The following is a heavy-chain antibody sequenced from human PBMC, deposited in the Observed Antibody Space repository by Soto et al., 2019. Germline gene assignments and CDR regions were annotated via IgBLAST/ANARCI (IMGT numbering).Heavy chain of an antibody. J-gene: IGHJ3*02. V-gene: IGHV3-33*01. CDR2: IWYDGNDK. CDR3: ARDWCTGGSCYSRFDI. Sequence: QVQLVESGGGVVQPGRSLRLSCAASGFTFSSYGMHWVRQAPGKGLEWVAVIWYDGNDKYYADSVKGRFTISRDNSKNTVFLQMNSLRVEDTALYYCARDWCTGGSCYSRFDIWGQGTLVTVSS. CDR1: GFTFSSYG. D-gene: IGHD2-15*01.